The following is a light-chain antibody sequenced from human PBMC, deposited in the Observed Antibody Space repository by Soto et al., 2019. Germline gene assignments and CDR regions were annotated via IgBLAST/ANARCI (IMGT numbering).Light chain of an antibody. CDR1: QSVSSSY. CDR2: GAS. CDR3: QQYGSSPWT. V-gene: IGKV3-20*01. J-gene: IGKJ1*01. Sequence: EIVLTQSPGTLSLSPGERATLSCRASQSVSSSYLAWYQQKPGQAPRLLIYGASSRATGIPDRFSGSGSGTDFTLTISRLEPEDCAVYYCQQYGSSPWTFGQGTTGELK.